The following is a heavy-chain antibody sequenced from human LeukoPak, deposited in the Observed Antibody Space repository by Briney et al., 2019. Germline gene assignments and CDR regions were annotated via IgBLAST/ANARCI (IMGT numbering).Heavy chain of an antibody. CDR3: ARHYSIAAAGYYFDY. J-gene: IGHJ4*02. CDR1: GYSFTNYW. CDR2: IYPGDSDT. D-gene: IGHD6-13*01. Sequence: GESLKISCKGSGYSFTNYWIGWVRQMPGKGLEWMGIIYPGDSDTRYSPSFQGQVTISADKSISTAYLQWSSLKASDTAMYYCARHYSIAAAGYYFDYWGQGTLVTVSS. V-gene: IGHV5-51*01.